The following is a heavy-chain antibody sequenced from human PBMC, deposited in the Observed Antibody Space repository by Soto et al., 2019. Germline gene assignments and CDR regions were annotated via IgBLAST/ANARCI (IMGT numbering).Heavy chain of an antibody. J-gene: IGHJ4*02. CDR1: GFTFSNAW. D-gene: IGHD6-13*01. CDR3: TTDILYRSSWYPPRFDY. Sequence: GGSLRLSCAASGFTFSNAWMNWVRQAPGKGLEWVGRIKSKTDGGTTDYAAPVKGRFTISRDDSKNTLYLQMNSLKTEDTAVYYCTTDILYRSSWYPPRFDYWGQGTLVTVSS. V-gene: IGHV3-15*07. CDR2: IKSKTDGGTT.